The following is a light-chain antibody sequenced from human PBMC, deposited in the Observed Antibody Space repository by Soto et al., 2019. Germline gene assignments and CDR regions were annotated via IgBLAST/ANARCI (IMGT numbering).Light chain of an antibody. Sequence: EIVLTQSPGTLSLSPGERATLSCRASQSVSSSYLAWYQQQPGQAPRLLIYGASSRATGIPDRFSGSGSGTDFTLTISRLDPEDFAVYYCQHYGSSPKMYTFGQGTKLEIK. CDR1: QSVSSSY. CDR3: QHYGSSPKMYT. J-gene: IGKJ2*01. V-gene: IGKV3-20*01. CDR2: GAS.